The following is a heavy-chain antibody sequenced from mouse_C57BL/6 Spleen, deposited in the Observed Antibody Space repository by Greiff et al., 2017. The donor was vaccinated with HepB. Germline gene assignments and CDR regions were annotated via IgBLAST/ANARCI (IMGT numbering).Heavy chain of an antibody. CDR3: TSLLLRDLGY. CDR1: GFNIKDDY. D-gene: IGHD1-1*01. Sequence: EVQLQQSGAELVRPGASVKLSCTASGFNIKDDYMHWVKQRPEQGLAWIGWIDPENGDTESASKFQGKATITADTSSNTAYLPLSSLTSEDTAVYYCTSLLLRDLGYWGQGTTLTVSS. V-gene: IGHV14-4*01. J-gene: IGHJ2*01. CDR2: IDPENGDT.